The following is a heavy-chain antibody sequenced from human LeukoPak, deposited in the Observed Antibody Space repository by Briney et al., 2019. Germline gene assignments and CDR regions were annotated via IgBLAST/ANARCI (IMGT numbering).Heavy chain of an antibody. D-gene: IGHD6-13*01. CDR3: ARGLIAAAGWFDP. Sequence: SETLSLTCAVYGGSFSGYYWSWIRQPPGKGLEWIGEINHSGSTNYNPSLKSRVTISVDTSKNQFSLKLSSVTAADTAVYYCARGLIAAAGWFDPWGQGTLVTVSS. CDR1: GGSFSGYY. J-gene: IGHJ5*02. CDR2: INHSGST. V-gene: IGHV4-34*01.